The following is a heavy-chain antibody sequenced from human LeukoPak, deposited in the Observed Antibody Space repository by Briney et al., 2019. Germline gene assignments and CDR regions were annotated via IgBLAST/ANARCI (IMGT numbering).Heavy chain of an antibody. Sequence: QPSETPSLTCAVYGGSFNGYYWSWIRQPPGKGLEWIGEINHSGSTNYNPSLKSRVTISVDTSKNQFSLKLSSVTAADTAVYYCARGVYYGSGSYYNVWNYWGQGTLVTVSS. CDR2: INHSGST. CDR3: ARGVYYGSGSYYNVWNY. CDR1: GGSFNGYY. V-gene: IGHV4-34*01. D-gene: IGHD3-10*01. J-gene: IGHJ4*02.